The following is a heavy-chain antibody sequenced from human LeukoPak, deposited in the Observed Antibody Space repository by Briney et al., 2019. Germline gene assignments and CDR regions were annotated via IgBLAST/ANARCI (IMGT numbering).Heavy chain of an antibody. CDR1: GFTFSSYW. Sequence: GGSLRLSCAASGFTFSSYWMSWVRQAPGKALEWVASVKQDGTETYYVDSVKGRFSLSRDNAKNLVHLQMNSLRAEDTAVYYCARDSGGSSPFDYWGQGTLVTVSS. CDR2: VKQDGTET. V-gene: IGHV3-7*01. J-gene: IGHJ4*02. D-gene: IGHD2-15*01. CDR3: ARDSGGSSPFDY.